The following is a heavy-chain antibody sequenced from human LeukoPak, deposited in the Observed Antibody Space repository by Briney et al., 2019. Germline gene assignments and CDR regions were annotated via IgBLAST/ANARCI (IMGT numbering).Heavy chain of an antibody. CDR2: IFHTGIT. D-gene: IGHD2-2*02. V-gene: IGHV4-59*02. J-gene: IGHJ5*01. CDR1: GGSVTKYY. CDR3: ARDLFPINWFES. Sequence: SETLSLTCTVSGGSVTKYYWHWIRQAPGKGLEWIGFIFHTGITNYNPSLKSRVTISVDTSKNQSSLKLTSVTAADTAVYFCARDLFPINWFESWGQGTLVTVSS.